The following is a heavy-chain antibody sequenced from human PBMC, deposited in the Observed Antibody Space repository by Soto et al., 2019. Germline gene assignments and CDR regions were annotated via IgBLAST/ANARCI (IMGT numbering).Heavy chain of an antibody. Sequence: GGSLRLSCAASGFTFSSYGMHWVRQAPGKGLERVAVISYDGSNKYYADSVKGRFTISRDNSKNTLYLQMNSLRAEDTAVYYCAKLSITMVRTIGGYYYGMDVWGQGTTVTVSS. J-gene: IGHJ6*02. V-gene: IGHV3-30*18. CDR1: GFTFSSYG. CDR2: ISYDGSNK. CDR3: AKLSITMVRTIGGYYYGMDV. D-gene: IGHD3-10*01.